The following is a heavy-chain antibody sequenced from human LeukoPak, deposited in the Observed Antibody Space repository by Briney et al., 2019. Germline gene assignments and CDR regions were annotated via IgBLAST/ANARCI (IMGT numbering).Heavy chain of an antibody. D-gene: IGHD3-22*01. CDR3: ARDGYYDGTGYYPYYYYGMDV. V-gene: IGHV3-30*03. CDR1: GFMFSYYG. J-gene: IGHJ6*02. CDR2: ISSDGKMK. Sequence: PGGSLRLSCAASGFMFSYYGMHWVRQAPGKGLEWVAIISSDGKMKYYADSVKGRFTILRDNSENTLSLQLHSLRVEDTAIYYCARDGYYDGTGYYPYYYYGMDVWGQGTTVTVSS.